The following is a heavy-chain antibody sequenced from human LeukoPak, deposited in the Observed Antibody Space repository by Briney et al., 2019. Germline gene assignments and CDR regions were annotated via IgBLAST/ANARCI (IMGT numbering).Heavy chain of an antibody. CDR2: IKQDGSEK. Sequence: GGSLRLSCAASGFTFSNYWTSWIRQAPGKGLEWVANIKQDGSEKYYVDSVKGRFTISRDNAKNSLYLQMNSLRVEDTAVYYCARDLPSSWGQGTLVTVSS. V-gene: IGHV3-7*01. CDR1: GFTFSNYW. CDR3: ARDLPSS. J-gene: IGHJ5*02.